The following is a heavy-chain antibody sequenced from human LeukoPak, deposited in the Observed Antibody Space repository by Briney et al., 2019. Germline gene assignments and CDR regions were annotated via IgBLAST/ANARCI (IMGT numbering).Heavy chain of an antibody. Sequence: GESLKISCKGSGYSFTNYWIGWVRQMPGKGLEWMGIIYPGDSDTRYSPSFQGQVTISADKSISTAYLQWSSLKASDTAMYYCARHGDSSGWYRRPYNWFDPWGQGTLVTVSS. D-gene: IGHD6-19*01. J-gene: IGHJ5*02. V-gene: IGHV5-51*01. CDR2: IYPGDSDT. CDR1: GYSFTNYW. CDR3: ARHGDSSGWYRRPYNWFDP.